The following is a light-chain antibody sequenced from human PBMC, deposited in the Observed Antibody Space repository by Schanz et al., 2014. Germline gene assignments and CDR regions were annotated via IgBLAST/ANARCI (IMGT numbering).Light chain of an antibody. CDR3: SSYAGSNNFVV. Sequence: QSALTQPASVSGSPGQSITISCTGTSSDVGPYNYVSWYQQHPGKAPKLIIYDVTNRPSGVPDRFSGSKSGNTASLTVSGLQAEDEADYYCSSYAGSNNFVVFGGGTKLTVL. CDR2: DVT. V-gene: IGLV2-8*01. CDR1: SSDVGPYNY. J-gene: IGLJ2*01.